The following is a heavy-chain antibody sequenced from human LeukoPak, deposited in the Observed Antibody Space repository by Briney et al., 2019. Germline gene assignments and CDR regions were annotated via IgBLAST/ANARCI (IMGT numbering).Heavy chain of an antibody. D-gene: IGHD3-16*02. Sequence: GGSLRLSCAASGFTFSSYGMHWVRQAPGKGLEWVAFIRYDGSNKYYADSVKGRFTIPRDNSKNTLYLQMNSLRAEDTAVYYCAKDIRMITFGGVIFWGQGTLVTVSS. V-gene: IGHV3-30*02. J-gene: IGHJ4*02. CDR2: IRYDGSNK. CDR1: GFTFSSYG. CDR3: AKDIRMITFGGVIF.